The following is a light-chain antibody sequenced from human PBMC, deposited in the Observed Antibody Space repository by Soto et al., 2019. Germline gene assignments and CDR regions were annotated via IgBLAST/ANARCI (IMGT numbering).Light chain of an antibody. CDR2: GVS. Sequence: EIEWTQSPGTLSLSPGERATLSCRASQRLASNYLAWYQQRPGQAPRLLLYGVSSRATGIPDRFSGSGSGTDFILAISRVEPEDFAVYFCQQYADSPITFGQGTRLEIK. CDR3: QQYADSPIT. CDR1: QRLASNY. V-gene: IGKV3-20*01. J-gene: IGKJ5*01.